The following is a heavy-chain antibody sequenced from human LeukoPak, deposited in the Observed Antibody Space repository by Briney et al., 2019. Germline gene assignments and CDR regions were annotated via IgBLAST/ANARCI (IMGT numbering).Heavy chain of an antibody. CDR3: AREILTGYAFDI. CDR1: GFTFSAYS. D-gene: IGHD7-27*01. V-gene: IGHV3-48*02. Sequence: GGSLRLSCAASGFTFSAYSMNWVRQAPGKGLDWVSYISSRSFTIYYADSVKGRFTISRDNAKNSLYLEMNSLRDEDTAVYYCAREILTGYAFDIWGQGTMVTVSS. CDR2: ISSRSFTI. J-gene: IGHJ3*02.